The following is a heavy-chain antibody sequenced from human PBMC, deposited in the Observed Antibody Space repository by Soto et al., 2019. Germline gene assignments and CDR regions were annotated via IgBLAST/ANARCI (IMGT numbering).Heavy chain of an antibody. CDR3: VNGGDSNYGSCTTSC. V-gene: IGHV3-23*01. CDR2: ISNSGTTT. D-gene: IGHD4-4*01. CDR1: GFSFSGHA. J-gene: IGHJ4*02. Sequence: PGGSLRLSCAASGFSFSGHAMNWVRQAPGKGLEWVSGISNSGTTTYYADSVKGRFTISRDNSKSTLYLQMNTLRVEDTAIYYCVNGGDSNYGSCTTSCWGRGTLVRVSS.